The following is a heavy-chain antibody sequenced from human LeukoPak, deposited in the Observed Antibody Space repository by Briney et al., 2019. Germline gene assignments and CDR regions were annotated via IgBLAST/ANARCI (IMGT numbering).Heavy chain of an antibody. V-gene: IGHV3-23*01. D-gene: IGHD3-10*01. J-gene: IGHJ3*02. CDR1: GFTFSSYA. Sequence: GGSLRLSCAASGFTFSSYAMSWVRQAPGKGLEWVSAISGRGGSTYYADSVKGRFTISRDNSKNTLYLQMNSLRAEDTAVYYCAKDLRLLLWFGEALDAFDIWGQGTMVTVSS. CDR3: AKDLRLLLWFGEALDAFDI. CDR2: ISGRGGST.